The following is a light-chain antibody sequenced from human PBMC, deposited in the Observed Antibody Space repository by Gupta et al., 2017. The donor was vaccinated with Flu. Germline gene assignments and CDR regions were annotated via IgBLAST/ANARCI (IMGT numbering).Light chain of an antibody. CDR1: NIGTQS. V-gene: IGLV3-21*02. CDR3: QMWDRTSDQPV. Sequence: GQTATITCARDNIGTQSVHWYQQKPGQAPVLVVYDDSDRPSGIPERFPGSNSGNTATLTISRVEAGDEADFYCQMWDRTSDQPVFGGGTRLTVL. J-gene: IGLJ3*02. CDR2: DDS.